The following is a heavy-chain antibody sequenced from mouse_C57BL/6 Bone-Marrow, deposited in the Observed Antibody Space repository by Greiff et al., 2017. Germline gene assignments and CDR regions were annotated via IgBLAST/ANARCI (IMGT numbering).Heavy chain of an antibody. J-gene: IGHJ3*01. Sequence: VQLQQPGAELVKPGASVKLSCKASGYTFTSYWMHWVKQRPGQGLEWIGMIHPKSGSTNYNEKFKSKAILTVDKSSRPAYMRLSSLTSDDSAVFYCARFGRRGTCAYCGQGTLVTVSA. D-gene: IGHD2-12*01. V-gene: IGHV1-64*01. CDR1: GYTFTSYW. CDR2: IHPKSGST. CDR3: ARFGRRGTCAY.